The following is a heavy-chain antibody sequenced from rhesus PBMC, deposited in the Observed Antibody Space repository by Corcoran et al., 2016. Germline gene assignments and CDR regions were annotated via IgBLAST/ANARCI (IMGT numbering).Heavy chain of an antibody. CDR2: INGNSGST. V-gene: IGHV4-80*01. Sequence: VQLQESGPGLVKPSVTRSLPCAASGASISRYWWNWLRPPPGKGLEWIGEINGNSGSTNYNPSLKSRVTISKDASKSQFSLRLSSVTAADTAVYYCARDGPPYYGLDSWGQGVVVTVSS. CDR1: GASISRYW. CDR3: ARDGPPYYGLDS. J-gene: IGHJ6*01.